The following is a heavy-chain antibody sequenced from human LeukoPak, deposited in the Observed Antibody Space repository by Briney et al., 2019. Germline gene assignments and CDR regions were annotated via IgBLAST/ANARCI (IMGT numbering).Heavy chain of an antibody. V-gene: IGHV1-8*01. Sequence: ASVKVSCKASGYTFNNFDINWVRQATGQGLAWMGWMNPNSGNTGYAQKFQGRVTMTRNTSIITAYMELSSLRSDDTAVYYRASGVWYSSSCSASPYWFDHWGQGTLVTVSS. CDR1: GYTFNNFD. CDR2: MNPNSGNT. D-gene: IGHD6-13*01. J-gene: IGHJ5*02. CDR3: ASGVWYSSSCSASPYWFDH.